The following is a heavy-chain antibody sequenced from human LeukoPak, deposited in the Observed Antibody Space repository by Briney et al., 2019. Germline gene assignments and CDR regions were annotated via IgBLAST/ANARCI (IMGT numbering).Heavy chain of an antibody. J-gene: IGHJ4*02. CDR3: ARDFYGAGDCYSVYFDS. D-gene: IGHD2-21*01. Sequence: GGSLRLSCAASGFTFSSYEMNWVRQAPGKGLEWISYISSTTYTTYYADSVKGRFTVSRDNAKNSLYLQMNSLRAEDTALYYCARDFYGAGDCYSVYFDSWGQGTLVTVSS. CDR1: GFTFSSYE. V-gene: IGHV3-48*03. CDR2: ISSTTYTT.